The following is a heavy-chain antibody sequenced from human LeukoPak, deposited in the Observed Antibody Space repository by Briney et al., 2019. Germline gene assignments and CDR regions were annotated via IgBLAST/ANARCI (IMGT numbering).Heavy chain of an antibody. CDR1: GFTFSSYG. Sequence: GGSLRLSCAASGFTFSSYGRHGVREAPGKGLEWVAVIWYDGSNKYYADSVKGRFTFSRDNCKNTLYLQMNSLSAEDTAVYYCARDNMVRGVMYYYYYYYGMDVWGQGTTVTVSS. CDR3: ARDNMVRGVMYYYYYYYGMDV. D-gene: IGHD3-10*01. V-gene: IGHV3-33*01. J-gene: IGHJ6*02. CDR2: IWYDGSNK.